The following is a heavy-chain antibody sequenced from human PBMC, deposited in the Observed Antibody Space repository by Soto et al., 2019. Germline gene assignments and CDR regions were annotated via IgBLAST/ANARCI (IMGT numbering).Heavy chain of an antibody. CDR2: IYYIGST. J-gene: IGHJ6*02. CDR3: ARKYSSGWYVGYYGMDV. V-gene: IGHV4-31*03. CDR1: GGSISSGGYY. Sequence: SETLSLTGTVSGGSISSGGYYWSWILQHPGKGLELIGYIYYIGSTYYNPSLKSRFTISVDTSKNQFYLKLSSVTAADTAVYYCARKYSSGWYVGYYGMDVRGQGTTVTV. D-gene: IGHD6-19*01.